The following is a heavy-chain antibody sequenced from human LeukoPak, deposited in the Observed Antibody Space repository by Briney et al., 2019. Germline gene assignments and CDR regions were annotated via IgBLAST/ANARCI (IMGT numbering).Heavy chain of an antibody. CDR3: ARGASGDAFDI. J-gene: IGHJ3*02. D-gene: IGHD1-26*01. CDR2: IYYSGLT. Sequence: SETLSLTCTVSGGSISRSSYYWGWIRQPPGKGLEWIGSIYYSGLTYDNPSLKNRVTISVDTSKNQFSLKLSSVTAADTAVYYCARGASGDAFDIWGQGTMVTVSS. V-gene: IGHV4-39*07. CDR1: GGSISRSSYY.